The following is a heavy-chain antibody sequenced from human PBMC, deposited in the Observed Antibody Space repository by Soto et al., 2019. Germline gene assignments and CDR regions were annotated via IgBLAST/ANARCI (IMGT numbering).Heavy chain of an antibody. CDR3: ARGTVGATYYYYYYYMDV. D-gene: IGHD1-26*01. J-gene: IGHJ6*03. CDR2: IYYSGST. V-gene: IGHV4-59*01. CDR1: GGSISSYY. Sequence: SETLSLTCTVSGGSISSYYWSWIRQPPGKGLEWIGYIYYSGSTNYNPSLKSRVNISVDTSKNQFSLKLNSVTAADTAVYYCARGTVGATYYYYYYYMDVWGKGTTVTVSS.